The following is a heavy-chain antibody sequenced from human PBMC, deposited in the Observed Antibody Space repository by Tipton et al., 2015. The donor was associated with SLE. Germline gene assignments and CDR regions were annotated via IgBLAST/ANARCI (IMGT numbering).Heavy chain of an antibody. D-gene: IGHD6-19*01. J-gene: IGHJ4*02. CDR1: GGSISSGDYY. CDR3: ARGGNMLRVADFDY. CDR2: INHSGST. V-gene: IGHV4-30-4*01. Sequence: TLSLTCTVSGGSISSGDYYWSWIRQPPGKGLEWIGEINHSGSTNYNPSLKSRVTISVDTSKNQFSLKLSSVTAADTAMYYCARGGNMLRVADFDYWGQGTLVTVSS.